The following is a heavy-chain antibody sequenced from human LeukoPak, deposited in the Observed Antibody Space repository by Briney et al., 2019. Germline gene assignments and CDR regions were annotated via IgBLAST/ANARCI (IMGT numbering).Heavy chain of an antibody. CDR2: INNDGSST. Sequence: GGSLRLSCAASGFVFSDHWMHWVRQAPGKGLVWLSRINNDGSSTIYADSVKGRFTFSRDNAENTLFLEMSSLRVEDTAVYYCVRERNNFWGGHHSIFDSWGQGTLVTVSS. CDR1: GFVFSDHW. CDR3: VRERNNFWGGHHSIFDS. D-gene: IGHD3-3*01. V-gene: IGHV3-74*01. J-gene: IGHJ4*02.